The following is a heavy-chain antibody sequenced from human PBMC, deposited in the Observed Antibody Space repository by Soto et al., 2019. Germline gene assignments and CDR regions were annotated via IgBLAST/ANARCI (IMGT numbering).Heavy chain of an antibody. CDR3: ASSISNWFDP. CDR1: GGSISSGDYY. D-gene: IGHD2-2*01. CDR2: IYYSGST. V-gene: IGHV4-30-4*01. Sequence: SETLSLTCTVSGGSISSGDYYWSWIRQPPGKGLEWIGYIYYSGSTYYNPSLKSRVTISVDTSKNQFSLKLSSVTAADTAVYYGASSISNWFDPWGQGTLVTVSS. J-gene: IGHJ5*02.